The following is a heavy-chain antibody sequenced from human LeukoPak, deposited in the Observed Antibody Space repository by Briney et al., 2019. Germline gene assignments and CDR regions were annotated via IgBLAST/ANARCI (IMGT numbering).Heavy chain of an antibody. Sequence: RSSETLSLTCTVSGGSISSYYWSWIRQPPGKGLEWIGYIYYSGSTNYNPSLKSRVTISVDTSKNQFSLKLTSVTAADTAVYYCARHGWGSGWSWFDYWAQGTLVTVSS. CDR2: IYYSGST. CDR3: ARHGWGSGWSWFDY. D-gene: IGHD6-19*01. J-gene: IGHJ4*02. V-gene: IGHV4-59*08. CDR1: GGSISSYY.